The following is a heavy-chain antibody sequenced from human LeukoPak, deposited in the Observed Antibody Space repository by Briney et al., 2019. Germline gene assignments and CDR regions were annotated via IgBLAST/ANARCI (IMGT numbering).Heavy chain of an antibody. D-gene: IGHD2-2*01. CDR2: IWYDGSNK. CDR3: ARDQYCSSTSCYYYFDY. Sequence: AGGSLRLSCAASGFTFSSYGMHWVRQAPGKGLEWVAVIWYDGSNKYYADSVKGRSTISRDNSKNTLYLQMNSLRAEDTAVYYCARDQYCSSTSCYYYFDYWGQGTLVTVSS. V-gene: IGHV3-33*01. CDR1: GFTFSSYG. J-gene: IGHJ4*02.